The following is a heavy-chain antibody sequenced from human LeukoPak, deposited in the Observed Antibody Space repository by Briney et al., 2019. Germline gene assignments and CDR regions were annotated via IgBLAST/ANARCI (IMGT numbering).Heavy chain of an antibody. CDR2: ISSSSSYI. CDR3: ARDPHTYYDFWSGYSLPHFDY. J-gene: IGHJ4*02. CDR1: GFTFSSYS. Sequence: GGSLRLSCAASGFTFSSYSMNWVRQAPGKGLEWVSSISSSSSYIYYADSVKGRFTISRDNAKNSLYLQMNSLRAEDTAVYYCARDPHTYYDFWSGYSLPHFDYWGQGTLVTVSS. V-gene: IGHV3-21*01. D-gene: IGHD3-3*01.